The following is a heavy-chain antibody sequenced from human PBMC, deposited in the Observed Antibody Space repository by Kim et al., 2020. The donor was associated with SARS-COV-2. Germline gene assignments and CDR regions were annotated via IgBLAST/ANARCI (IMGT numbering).Heavy chain of an antibody. V-gene: IGHV3-23*01. D-gene: IGHD3-3*01. J-gene: IGHJ4*02. CDR2: ISGSGGRT. Sequence: GGSLRLSCAASGFTFSSYAMSWVRQAPGKGLEWVSGISGSGGRTYYADSVKGRFTISRDNSKNTLYLQMNSLRAEDTAVYYCAKGGSIKICGVVIIPVVPEYYFDYWGQGTLVTVSS. CDR1: GFTFSSYA. CDR3: AKGGSIKICGVVIIPVVPEYYFDY.